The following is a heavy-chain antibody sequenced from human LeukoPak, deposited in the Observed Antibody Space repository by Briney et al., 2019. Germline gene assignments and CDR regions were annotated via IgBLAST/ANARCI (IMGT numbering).Heavy chain of an antibody. CDR2: THRSGST. CDR1: GGSVSSADYY. Sequence: SETLSLTCTVSGGSVSSADYYWSWIRQHPGKGLEWIGYTHRSGSTYYNPSLKSRVTISADTSKNQFSLKLSSVTAADTAVYYCAGSSILTVTTYWGQGTLVTVSS. J-gene: IGHJ4*02. CDR3: AGSSILTVTTY. D-gene: IGHD4-17*01. V-gene: IGHV4-31*03.